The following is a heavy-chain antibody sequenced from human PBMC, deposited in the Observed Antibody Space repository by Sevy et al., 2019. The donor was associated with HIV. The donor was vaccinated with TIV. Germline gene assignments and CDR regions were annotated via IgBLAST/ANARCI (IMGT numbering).Heavy chain of an antibody. Sequence: SETLSLTCTVSGGSISNYYWSWIRQPPGKGLEWIGYIYYSGSTNYNPSLKSRVTISVDTSKNQFSLKLSSVTAADTAVYYCARERLLVLDDWGQGTLVTVSS. CDR3: ARERLLVLDD. CDR2: IYYSGST. J-gene: IGHJ4*02. D-gene: IGHD6-13*01. V-gene: IGHV4-59*01. CDR1: GGSISNYY.